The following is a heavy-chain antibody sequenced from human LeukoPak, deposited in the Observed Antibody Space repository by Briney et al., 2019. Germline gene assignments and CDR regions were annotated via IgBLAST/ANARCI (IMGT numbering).Heavy chain of an antibody. CDR2: IIPIFGTA. J-gene: IGHJ5*02. D-gene: IGHD3-9*01. CDR3: ARDPRSYYDILTGYSYSWLDP. CDR1: GGTFSSYA. Sequence: SVKVSCKASGGTFSSYAISWVRQAPGQGLEWMGGIIPIFGTANYAQKFQGRVTITADESTSTAYMELSSLRSEDTAVYYCARDPRSYYDILTGYSYSWLDPWGQGTLVTVSS. V-gene: IGHV1-69*13.